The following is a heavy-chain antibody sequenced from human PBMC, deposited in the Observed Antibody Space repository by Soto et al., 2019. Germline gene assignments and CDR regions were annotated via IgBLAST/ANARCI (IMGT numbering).Heavy chain of an antibody. J-gene: IGHJ6*02. CDR2: ISSSSSTI. Sequence: GGSLRLSCAASGFTFSSYSMSWVRQAPGKGLEWVSYISSSSSTIYYADSVKGRFTISRDNAKNSLYLQMNSLRDEDTAVYYCARDRKGSRHSNYEGVYYYYGMDVWGQGTTVTVSS. V-gene: IGHV3-48*02. CDR3: ARDRKGSRHSNYEGVYYYYGMDV. CDR1: GFTFSSYS. D-gene: IGHD4-4*01.